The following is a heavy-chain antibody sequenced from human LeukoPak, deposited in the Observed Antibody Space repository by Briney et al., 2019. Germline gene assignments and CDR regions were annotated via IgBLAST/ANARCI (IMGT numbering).Heavy chain of an antibody. J-gene: IGHJ4*02. D-gene: IGHD3-10*01. CDR2: ISGSGGST. Sequence: GGSLRLSCAASGFTFSSYGMSWVRQAPGKGLEWVSAISGSGGSTYYADSVKGRFTISRDNSKNTLYLQMNSLRAEDTAVYYCAKEGYYYGSGSYFDYWGQGTLVTFSS. V-gene: IGHV3-23*01. CDR3: AKEGYYYGSGSYFDY. CDR1: GFTFSSYG.